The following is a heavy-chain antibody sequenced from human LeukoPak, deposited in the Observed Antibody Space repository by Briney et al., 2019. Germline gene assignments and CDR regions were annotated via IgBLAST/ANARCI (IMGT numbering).Heavy chain of an antibody. J-gene: IGHJ4*02. Sequence: SETLSLTCTVSGGSISSYYWSWIRQPPGKGLEWIGYIYYSGSTNYNPSLKSRVTISVDTSKNQFSLKLSSVTAADTAVYYCARGDYYDSSGYYSIPFDYWGQGTLVTVPS. CDR2: IYYSGST. V-gene: IGHV4-59*01. D-gene: IGHD3-22*01. CDR3: ARGDYYDSSGYYSIPFDY. CDR1: GGSISSYY.